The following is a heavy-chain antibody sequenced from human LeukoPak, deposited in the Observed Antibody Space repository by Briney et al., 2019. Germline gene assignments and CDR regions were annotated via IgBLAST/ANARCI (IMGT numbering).Heavy chain of an antibody. CDR2: ILHDATNK. Sequence: SGGSLRLSCAASGFTFSSYGMHWVRQVPGKGLEWVTFILHDATNKYYADSVKGRFTISRDNSKNTVYLQMNRLTTGDTAVYYCAKDRRWDVGSHFDFWGQGALVTVSS. J-gene: IGHJ4*02. CDR3: AKDRRWDVGSHFDF. D-gene: IGHD1-26*01. CDR1: GFTFSSYG. V-gene: IGHV3-30*02.